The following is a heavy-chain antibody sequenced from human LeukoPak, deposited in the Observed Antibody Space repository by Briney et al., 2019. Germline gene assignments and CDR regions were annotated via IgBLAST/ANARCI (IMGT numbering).Heavy chain of an antibody. Sequence: PGGSLRLSCAASGFTFSSFAMSWVRQAPGKGLEWVSAISGSGGSTYYADSVKGRFTISRDNSKNTLYLQMNSLRAEDTAVYYCATTGDPNGWLWFGELLQEAYYFDYWGQGTLVTVSS. V-gene: IGHV3-23*01. CDR1: GFTFSSFA. CDR2: ISGSGGST. CDR3: ATTGDPNGWLWFGELLQEAYYFDY. D-gene: IGHD3-10*01. J-gene: IGHJ4*02.